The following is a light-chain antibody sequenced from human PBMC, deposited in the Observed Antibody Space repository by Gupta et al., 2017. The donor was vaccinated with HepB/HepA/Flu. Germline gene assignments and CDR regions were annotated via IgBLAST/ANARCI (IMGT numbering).Light chain of an antibody. CDR3: QHYNSYPWT. J-gene: IGKJ1*01. Sequence: DIQMTLSPSTLSASVGDRVTITCRASQSISSWLAWYQQKPGKAPNLLIYKASTLQSGVPSRFSGSGSETKFTLTISSLQPDDFATYYCQHYNSYPWTFGQGTKVEIK. CDR2: KAS. CDR1: QSISSW. V-gene: IGKV1-5*03.